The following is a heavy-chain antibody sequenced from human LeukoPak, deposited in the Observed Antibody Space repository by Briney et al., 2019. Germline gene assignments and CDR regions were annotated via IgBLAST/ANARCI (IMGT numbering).Heavy chain of an antibody. CDR1: GFTFTISA. J-gene: IGHJ6*03. CDR2: IVVGSGNT. CDR3: AEATTYGSGSYYNPSWPWYYYMDV. Sequence: GASVKVSFKASGFTFTISAMQWVRQARGQRREWIGWIVVGSGNTKYAQKFQGRVTITADKSTSTAYMELSSLRSEDTAVYYCAEATTYGSGSYYNPSWPWYYYMDVWGKGTTVTVSS. V-gene: IGHV1-58*02. D-gene: IGHD3-10*01.